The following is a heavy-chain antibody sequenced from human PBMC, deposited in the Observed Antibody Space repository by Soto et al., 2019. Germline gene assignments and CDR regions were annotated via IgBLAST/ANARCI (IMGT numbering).Heavy chain of an antibody. V-gene: IGHV3-72*01. CDR3: TRAFKISASGTYYNDY. D-gene: IGHD3-10*01. CDR1: RFTFSDHY. Sequence: EVQLVDSGGGLVQPGWSLRLSCAASRFTFSDHYMDWVRQAPGKGREWVGRSRNKANSYTTEYAASVKGRFTISRDDSKNSLSMQMSSLKPEDTAVYYCTRAFKISASGTYYNDYWGQGSLVTVSS. CDR2: SRNKANSYTT. J-gene: IGHJ4*02.